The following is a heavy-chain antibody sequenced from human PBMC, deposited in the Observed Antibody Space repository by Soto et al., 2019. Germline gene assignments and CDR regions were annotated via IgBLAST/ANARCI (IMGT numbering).Heavy chain of an antibody. V-gene: IGHV4-30-4*01. CDR3: ARLDYYDFWSVPRDY. CDR2: IYYSGST. D-gene: IGHD3-3*01. Sequence: QVQLQESGPGLVKPSQTLSLTCTVSGGSISSGDYYWRWIRQPPGKALEWIGYIYYSGSTYYNPSLKSRVTISVDTSKNQVSLKLSSVTAADTAVYYCARLDYYDFWSVPRDYWGQGTLVTVSS. J-gene: IGHJ4*02. CDR1: GGSISSGDYY.